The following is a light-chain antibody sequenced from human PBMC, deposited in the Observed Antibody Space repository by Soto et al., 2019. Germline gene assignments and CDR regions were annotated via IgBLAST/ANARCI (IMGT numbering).Light chain of an antibody. V-gene: IGLV1-40*01. CDR2: GDN. Sequence: QSVLTQPPSESGAPGQKITISCTGSSSNIGAGYDVHWYRQFPGAAPKLLISGDNNRPSGVPDRFSGSKSGTSASLAITGLQAEDEADYYCQSYDSSLSRVFGTGTKLTVL. J-gene: IGLJ1*01. CDR3: QSYDSSLSRV. CDR1: SSNIGAGYD.